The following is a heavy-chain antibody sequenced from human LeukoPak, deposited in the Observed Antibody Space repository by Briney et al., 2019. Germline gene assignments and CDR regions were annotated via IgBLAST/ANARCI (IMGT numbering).Heavy chain of an antibody. CDR2: TCSGGST. D-gene: IGHD7-27*01. Sequence: GGSLRLSCAASGFTVRSHSMSWVRQAPGKGLEWVSVTCSGGSTYYADSVKGRFTISRDNSDNTLYLQMNSLRAEDTAVYYCARDLGYWGQGTLVTVSS. CDR1: GFTVRSHS. V-gene: IGHV3-53*01. CDR3: ARDLGY. J-gene: IGHJ4*02.